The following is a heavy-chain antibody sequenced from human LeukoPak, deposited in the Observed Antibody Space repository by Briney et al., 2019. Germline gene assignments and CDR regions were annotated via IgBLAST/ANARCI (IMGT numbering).Heavy chain of an antibody. D-gene: IGHD3-22*01. CDR1: GFTFSSCW. J-gene: IGHJ4*02. Sequence: GGSLRLSCAASGFTFSSCWMHWVRQAPGKGLEWVSVIYSGGSTYYADSVKGRFTISRDNSKNTLYLQMNSLRAEDTAVYYCAREYYDSRGYYYWGQGTLVTVSS. V-gene: IGHV3-66*01. CDR2: IYSGGST. CDR3: AREYYDSRGYYY.